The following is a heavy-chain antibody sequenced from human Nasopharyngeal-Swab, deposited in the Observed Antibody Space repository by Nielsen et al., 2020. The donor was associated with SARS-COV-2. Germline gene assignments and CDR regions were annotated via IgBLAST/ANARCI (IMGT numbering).Heavy chain of an antibody. CDR3: ARVPGGYDSSGYYFDQ. V-gene: IGHV3-7*01. J-gene: IGHJ4*02. D-gene: IGHD3-22*01. Sequence: GESLKIPCAASAFTFSGYWMNWVRQAPGKGLEWVASIKQDGSEKYYVDSVKGRFTISRDNAKNSLYLQMNSLRVEDTAVYYCARVPGGYDSSGYYFDQWGQGTLVTVSS. CDR2: IKQDGSEK. CDR1: AFTFSGYW.